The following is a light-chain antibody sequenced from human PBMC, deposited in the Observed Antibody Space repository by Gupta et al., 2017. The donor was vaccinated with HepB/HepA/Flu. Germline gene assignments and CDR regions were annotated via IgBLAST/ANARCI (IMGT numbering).Light chain of an antibody. CDR1: QSISSY. CDR2: AAS. Sequence: DIQMTQSPSSLSASVGDRVTITCRASQSISSYLNWYQQKPGKAPKLLIYAASSLQSGVPSRFSGSGCGTDFTLTISRRQPEDFANYYGQQSYSTPLFGRGTKVEIK. CDR3: QQSYSTPL. V-gene: IGKV1-39*01. J-gene: IGKJ4*01.